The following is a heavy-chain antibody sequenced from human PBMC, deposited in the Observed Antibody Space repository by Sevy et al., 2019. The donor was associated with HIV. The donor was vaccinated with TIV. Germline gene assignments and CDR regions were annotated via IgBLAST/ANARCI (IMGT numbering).Heavy chain of an antibody. CDR2: ISYDGGVK. CDR3: ARDLPSAVINPFYYYGLDV. V-gene: IGHV3-30*04. J-gene: IGHJ6*02. CDR1: GFTFSIYA. D-gene: IGHD3-22*01. Sequence: GGSLRLSCAASGFTFSIYAMHWVRQAPDKGLKWVAVISYDGGVKYFADSVKGRVTISRDNSKNTLYLQMNSLRPEDTAVYYCARDLPSAVINPFYYYGLDVWGQGTTVTVSS.